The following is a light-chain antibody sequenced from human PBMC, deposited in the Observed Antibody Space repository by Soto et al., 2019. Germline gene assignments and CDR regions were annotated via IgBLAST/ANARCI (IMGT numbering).Light chain of an antibody. V-gene: IGKV2-28*01. CDR2: LGS. CDR3: MQSLQTPLT. J-gene: IGKJ4*01. CDR1: QSLLHRNGYNY. Sequence: DIVMTQSPLSLPVTPGEPASMSCKSSQSLLHRNGYNYLDWYLQKPGQSPQLLIYLGSNRASGVPDRFSGSGSGTDFTLKISRVEAEDVGIYYCMQSLQTPLTFGGGTKVEIK.